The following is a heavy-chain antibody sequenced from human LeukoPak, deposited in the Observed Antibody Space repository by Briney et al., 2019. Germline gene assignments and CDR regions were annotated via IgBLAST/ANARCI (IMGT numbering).Heavy chain of an antibody. CDR1: GFTFTSYA. J-gene: IGHJ3*02. D-gene: IGHD3-3*01. Sequence: GGSLRLSCAASGFTFTSYAMSWVRQAPGKGLEWVAVISYDGNNKYYADSVKGRFTISRDNSKNTLYLQMNSLRAEDTAVYYCAKGEFLEWLLSSAFDIWGQGTMVTVSS. CDR3: AKGEFLEWLLSSAFDI. CDR2: ISYDGNNK. V-gene: IGHV3-30*18.